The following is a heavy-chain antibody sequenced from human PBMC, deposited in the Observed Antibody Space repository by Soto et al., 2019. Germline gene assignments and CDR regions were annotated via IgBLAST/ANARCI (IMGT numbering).Heavy chain of an antibody. CDR3: AKEYQAAAAFDY. D-gene: IGHD6-13*01. J-gene: IGHJ4*02. V-gene: IGHV3-30*18. CDR2: ISYDGSNK. CDR1: GFTFSSYG. Sequence: GGSLRLSCAASGFTFSSYGMHWVRQAPGKGLEWVAVISYDGSNKYYADSVKGRFTISRDNSKNTLYLQMNSLRAEDTAVYYCAKEYQAAAAFDYWGQGTLVTVSS.